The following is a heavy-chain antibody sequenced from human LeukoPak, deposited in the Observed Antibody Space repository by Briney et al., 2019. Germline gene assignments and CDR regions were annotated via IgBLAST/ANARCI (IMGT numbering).Heavy chain of an antibody. D-gene: IGHD3-9*01. V-gene: IGHV4-34*01. CDR2: INHSGST. Sequence: SETLSLTCAVYGGSFSGYYWSWIRQPPGKGREWIGEINHSGSTNYNPSLKSRVTISVDTSKNQFSLKLSSVTAADTAVYYCARFSRYFDWLLSAFDIWGQGTMVTVSS. CDR1: GGSFSGYY. J-gene: IGHJ3*02. CDR3: ARFSRYFDWLLSAFDI.